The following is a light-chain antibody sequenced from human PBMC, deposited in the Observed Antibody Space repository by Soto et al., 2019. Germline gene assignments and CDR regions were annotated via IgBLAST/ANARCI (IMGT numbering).Light chain of an antibody. Sequence: EIVLTQSPGTLSLSPGERATLSCRAGQSVSNNLAWYQQKPGQTPRLVIYGASTRAAIIPARFSGSGFGTDFTLTISRLEPEDFAVYYCQQYGRSGTFGQGTKVDIK. J-gene: IGKJ1*01. V-gene: IGKV3-20*01. CDR1: QSVSNN. CDR2: GAS. CDR3: QQYGRSGT.